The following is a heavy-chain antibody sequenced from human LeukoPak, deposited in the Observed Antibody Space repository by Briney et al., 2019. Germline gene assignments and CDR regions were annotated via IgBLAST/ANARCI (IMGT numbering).Heavy chain of an antibody. J-gene: IGHJ4*02. CDR2: MNPDSGNA. CDR3: SRGRSGTYLLAELDY. V-gene: IGHV1-8*01. Sequence: ASVKVSCKASGYTFTGYDIHWVRHATGQGLEWMGWMNPDSGNAGSARKFPGRVTFTRDTSISIAFMELSSLRSDDTAVYFCSRGRSGTYLLAELDYWGQGALVTVSS. CDR1: GYTFTGYD. D-gene: IGHD1-26*01.